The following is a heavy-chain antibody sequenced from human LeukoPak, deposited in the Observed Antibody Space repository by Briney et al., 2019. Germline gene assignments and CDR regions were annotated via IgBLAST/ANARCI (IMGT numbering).Heavy chain of an antibody. CDR3: ARGYCSGGSCYLGRGYDY. CDR2: IIPIFGTA. V-gene: IGHV1-69*06. J-gene: IGHJ4*02. D-gene: IGHD2-15*01. CDR1: GGTFSSYA. Sequence: SVKVSCKASGGTFSSYAISWVRQAPGQGLEWMGGIIPIFGTANYAQKFQGRVTITADKSTSTAYMELSSLRSDDTAVYYCARGYCSGGSCYLGRGYDYWGQGTLVTVSS.